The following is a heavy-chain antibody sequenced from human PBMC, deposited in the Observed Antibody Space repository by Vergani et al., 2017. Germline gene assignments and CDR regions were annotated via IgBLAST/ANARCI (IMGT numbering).Heavy chain of an antibody. CDR3: ARVGWSYYDSSGYYYAPGGWFDP. CDR1: GYSLTSYW. CDR2: IDPSDSYT. Sequence: EVQLVQSGADVKKPGESLRISCKGSGYSLTSYWISWVRQMPGKGLEWMGRIDPSDSYTNYSPSFQGHVTISADKSISTAYLQWSSLKASDTAMYYCARVGWSYYDSSGYYYAPGGWFDPWGQGTLVTVSS. J-gene: IGHJ5*02. D-gene: IGHD3-22*01. V-gene: IGHV5-10-1*03.